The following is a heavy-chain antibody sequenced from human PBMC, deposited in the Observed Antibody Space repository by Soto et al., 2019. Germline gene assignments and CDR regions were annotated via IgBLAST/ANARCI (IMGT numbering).Heavy chain of an antibody. D-gene: IGHD4-17*01. J-gene: IGHJ4*02. CDR3: ARELGGTTVNTRFDH. CDR1: GGTFSSYT. V-gene: IGHV1-69*04. Sequence: GASVKVSCKASGGTFSSYTISWVRQAPGQGLEWMGRIIPILGIANYAQKFRGRVTMARDTSTNTVHMELSSLRSEDTAVYFCARELGGTTVNTRFDHWGQGTVVTVSS. CDR2: IIPILGIA.